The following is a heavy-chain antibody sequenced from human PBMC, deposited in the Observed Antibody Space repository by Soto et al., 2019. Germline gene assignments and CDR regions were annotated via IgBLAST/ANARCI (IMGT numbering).Heavy chain of an antibody. V-gene: IGHV4-59*01. D-gene: IGHD3-10*01. CDR1: GGSISSYY. Sequence: SETLSLTCTVSGGSISSYYWSWIRQPPGKGLEWIGYIYYSGSTNYNPSLKSRVTISVDTSKNQFSLKLSSVTAADTAVYYCARGYYGSGSYYNYYYYYMDVWGKGTTVTVSS. CDR3: ARGYYGSGSYYNYYYYYMDV. CDR2: IYYSGST. J-gene: IGHJ6*03.